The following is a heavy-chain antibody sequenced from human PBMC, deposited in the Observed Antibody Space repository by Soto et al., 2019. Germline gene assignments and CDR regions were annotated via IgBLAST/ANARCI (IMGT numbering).Heavy chain of an antibody. CDR3: ARGDYPFPYYCYGLDV. Sequence: GSLCLSCAASGFTFSRDWMSWVCRAPGKGLEWVENIKQDGFENYYGDSVKKRFTISRDNAKNSLFLQMNSLRADDTAAYYCARGDYPFPYYCYGLDVWGVGTTVTVSS. J-gene: IGHJ6*04. CDR1: GFTFSRDW. CDR2: IKQDGFEN. V-gene: IGHV3-7*04. D-gene: IGHD4-17*01.